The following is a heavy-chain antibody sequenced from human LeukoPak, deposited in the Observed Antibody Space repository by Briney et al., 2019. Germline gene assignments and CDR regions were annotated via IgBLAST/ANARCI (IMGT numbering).Heavy chain of an antibody. CDR1: GGSISSDSYY. V-gene: IGHV4-61*02. J-gene: IGHJ1*01. D-gene: IGHD3-16*01. Sequence: PSETLSLTCTVSGGSISSDSYYWSWIRQPAGKGLEWIGRIYTSGSTNYNPSLKSRVTISVDTSKNQFSLKLSSVTAADTAVYYCARAGEGTERQYFQHWGQGTLVTVSS. CDR3: ARAGEGTERQYFQH. CDR2: IYTSGST.